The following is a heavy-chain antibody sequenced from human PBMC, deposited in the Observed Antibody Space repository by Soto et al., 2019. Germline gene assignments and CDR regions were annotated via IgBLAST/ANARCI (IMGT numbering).Heavy chain of an antibody. CDR1: GFTFGDYA. CDR3: TRDGDTEDMITFGGEAA. CDR2: IRSKAYGGTT. J-gene: IGHJ6*04. V-gene: IGHV3-49*03. Sequence: PGGSLRLSCTASGFTFGDYAMSWFRQAPGKGLEWVGFIRSKAYGGTTEYAASVKGRFTISRDDSKSIAYLQMNSLKTEDTAVYYCTRDGDTEDMITFGGEAAWGKGTTVTVSS. D-gene: IGHD3-16*01.